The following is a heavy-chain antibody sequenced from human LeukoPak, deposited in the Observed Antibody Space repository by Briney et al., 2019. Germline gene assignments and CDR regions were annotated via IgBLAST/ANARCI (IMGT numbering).Heavy chain of an antibody. V-gene: IGHV3-30*02. Sequence: QAGGSLRLSCAASGFSFSSYDMHWVRQAPGKGLEWVAIIWLDGSAEYYGDSVKGRFTVSRDNSKNTLYLQMNSLRAEDTAVYYCASGDTAMVTDYWGQGTLVTVSS. J-gene: IGHJ4*02. CDR3: ASGDTAMVTDY. CDR2: IWLDGSAE. CDR1: GFSFSSYD. D-gene: IGHD5-18*01.